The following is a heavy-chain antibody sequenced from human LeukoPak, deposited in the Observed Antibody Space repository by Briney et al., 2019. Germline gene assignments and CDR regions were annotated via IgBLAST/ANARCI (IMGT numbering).Heavy chain of an antibody. CDR2: INHSGST. V-gene: IGHV4-34*01. D-gene: IGHD6-19*01. CDR3: WGGWSNFDY. J-gene: IGHJ4*02. CDR1: GGSFSGYY. Sequence: SETLSLTCAVYGGSFSGYYWSWIRQPPGKGLEWIGEINHSGSTNYNPSLKSRVTISVDTSKNQFSLKLSSVTAADTAVYYCWGGWSNFDYWGQGTLVTVSS.